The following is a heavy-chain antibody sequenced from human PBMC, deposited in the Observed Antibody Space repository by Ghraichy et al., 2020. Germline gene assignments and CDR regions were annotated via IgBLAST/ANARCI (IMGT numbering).Heavy chain of an antibody. CDR3: ARAYYYDSSGYYRYYYYYGMDV. CDR2: IYSGGST. V-gene: IGHV3-53*01. D-gene: IGHD3-22*01. CDR1: GFTVSSNY. Sequence: GGSLRLSCAASGFTVSSNYMSWVRQAPGKGLEWVSVIYSGGSTYYADSVKGRFTISRDNSKNTLYLQMNSLRAEDTAVYYCARAYYYDSSGYYRYYYYYGMDVWGQGTTVTVSS. J-gene: IGHJ6*02.